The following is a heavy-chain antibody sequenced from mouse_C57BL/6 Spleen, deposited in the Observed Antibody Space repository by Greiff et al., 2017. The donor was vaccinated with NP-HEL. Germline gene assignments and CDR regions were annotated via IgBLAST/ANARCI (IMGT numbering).Heavy chain of an antibody. V-gene: IGHV7-3*01. CDR3: ARYGGNGYDY. J-gene: IGHJ2*01. CDR2: IRNKANGYTT. Sequence: EVKLMESGGGLVQPGGSLSLSCAASGFTFTDYYMSWVRQPPGKALEWLGFIRNKANGYTTEYSASVKGRFTISRDNSQSILYLQMNALGAEDSATYDCARYGGNGYDYWGQGTTLTVSS. CDR1: GFTFTDYY. D-gene: IGHD2-2*01.